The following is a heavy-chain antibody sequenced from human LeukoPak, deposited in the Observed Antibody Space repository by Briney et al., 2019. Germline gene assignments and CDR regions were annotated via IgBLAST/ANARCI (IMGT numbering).Heavy chain of an antibody. Sequence: PGGSLRLSCAASGFTFSSYWMSWVRQAPGKGLEWVANIKQDGSEKYSVDSVKGRFTISRDNSKNTLYLQMNSLRAEDTAVYYCARSRWFGGLDYWGQGTLVTVSS. D-gene: IGHD3-10*01. J-gene: IGHJ4*02. CDR2: IKQDGSEK. CDR3: ARSRWFGGLDY. CDR1: GFTFSSYW. V-gene: IGHV3-7*01.